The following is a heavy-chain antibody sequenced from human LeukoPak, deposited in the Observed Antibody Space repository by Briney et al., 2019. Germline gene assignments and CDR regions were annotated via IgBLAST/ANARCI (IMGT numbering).Heavy chain of an antibody. V-gene: IGHV4-39*01. Sequence: SETLSLTCTVSGASISSSSYYWGSIRQPPGKGLEWIGSIYYSGSTYYNPSLKSRVTISVDTSKNQFSLKLSSVTATDTAVYYCARQDYDILTGYYPFDYWGQGTLVTVSS. CDR1: GASISSSSYY. CDR3: ARQDYDILTGYYPFDY. CDR2: IYYSGST. J-gene: IGHJ4*02. D-gene: IGHD3-9*01.